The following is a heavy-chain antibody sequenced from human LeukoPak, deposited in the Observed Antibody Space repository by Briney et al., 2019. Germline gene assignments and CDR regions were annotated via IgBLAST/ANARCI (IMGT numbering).Heavy chain of an antibody. V-gene: IGHV4-4*07. J-gene: IGHJ4*02. CDR3: ARDLAYDSSGYVVDY. Sequence: SETLSLTSTVSGGSITSYYWSWIRQPAGTGLEWIGRIYTSGSTNYNPSLKSRVTMSVDTSKNQFSLKLSSVPAADTAVYYCARDLAYDSSGYVVDYWGQGTLVTVSS. CDR2: IYTSGST. D-gene: IGHD3-22*01. CDR1: GGSITSYY.